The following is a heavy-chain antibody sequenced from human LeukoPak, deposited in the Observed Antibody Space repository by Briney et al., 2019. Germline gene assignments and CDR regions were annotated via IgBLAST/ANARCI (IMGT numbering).Heavy chain of an antibody. J-gene: IGHJ4*02. CDR2: IYHSGST. CDR1: GGSISSGGYS. V-gene: IGHV4-30-2*01. Sequence: SETLSLTFAVSGGSISSGGYSWSWIRQPPGKGLEWIGYIYHSGSTYYNPSLKSRVTISVDRSKNQFSLKLSSVTAADTAVYYCARYGGNPPYFDYWAREPWSPSPQ. D-gene: IGHD4-23*01. CDR3: ARYGGNPPYFDY.